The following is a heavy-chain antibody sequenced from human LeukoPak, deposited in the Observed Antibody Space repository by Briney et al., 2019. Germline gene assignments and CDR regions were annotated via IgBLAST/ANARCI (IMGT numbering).Heavy chain of an antibody. CDR1: GFTFSDYG. V-gene: IGHV3-30*18. CDR3: AKGGRYGDYEDYFDY. CDR2: ISNDGSKK. Sequence: GGSLRLSCAASGFTFSDYGTHWVRQAPGKGLERVALISNDGSKKYYADSVKGRFTISRDNSRSTLSLQMNSLRGDDTALYYCAKGGRYGDYEDYFDYWGQGTLVTVSS. J-gene: IGHJ4*02. D-gene: IGHD4-17*01.